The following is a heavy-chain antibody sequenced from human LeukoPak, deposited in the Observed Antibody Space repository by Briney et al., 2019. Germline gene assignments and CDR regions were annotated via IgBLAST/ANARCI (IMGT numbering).Heavy chain of an antibody. Sequence: PSQTLSLTCTVSGGSISSGSYYWSWIRQPAGKGLEWIGRIYTSGSTNYNPSLKSRVTISVDTSKNQFSLKLSSVTAADTAVYYCAGEGLGGYFDYWGQGTLVTVSS. J-gene: IGHJ4*02. CDR1: GGSISSGSYY. D-gene: IGHD3-16*01. CDR2: IYTSGST. V-gene: IGHV4-61*02. CDR3: AGEGLGGYFDY.